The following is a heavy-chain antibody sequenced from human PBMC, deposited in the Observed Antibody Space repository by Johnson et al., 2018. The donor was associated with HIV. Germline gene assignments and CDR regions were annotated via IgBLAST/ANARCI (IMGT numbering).Heavy chain of an antibody. Sequence: QVQLVESGGGVVQPGRSLRLSCAASGFTFSSYAMHWVRQAPGKGLEWVTLITGSGGSTYNADTVKGRFTISRDNSKNTLYLQMNSLRAEDTAFYYCARDLEPTGDVGGAFDVWGQGTMVIVSS. CDR1: GFTFSSYA. CDR2: ITGSGGST. D-gene: IGHD7-27*01. CDR3: ARDLEPTGDVGGAFDV. J-gene: IGHJ3*01. V-gene: IGHV3-NL1*01.